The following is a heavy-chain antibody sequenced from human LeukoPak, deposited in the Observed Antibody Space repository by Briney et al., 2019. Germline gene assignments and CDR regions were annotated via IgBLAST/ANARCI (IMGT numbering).Heavy chain of an antibody. CDR1: GSTFSGDA. CDR3: ARSVAAAGRTGSLDP. Sequence: ASVKVSCKASGSTFSGDAISWVRQAPGQGLEWMGRIVPIVGLANYAQKFQGRVTITADKSTSTAYMDLGSLRYEDTAVYYCARSVAAAGRTGSLDPWGQGTLVTVSS. V-gene: IGHV1-69*04. J-gene: IGHJ5*02. D-gene: IGHD6-13*01. CDR2: IVPIVGLA.